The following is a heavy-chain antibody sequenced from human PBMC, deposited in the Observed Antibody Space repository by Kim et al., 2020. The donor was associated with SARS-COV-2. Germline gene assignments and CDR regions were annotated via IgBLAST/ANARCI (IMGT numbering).Heavy chain of an antibody. Sequence: SETLSLTCTVSGGSISSSSYYWGRLRQPPGKGLEGIGSNYYSGSTYYNPSLKSRVTISVDTTKNPFSLKLSSVTAADTAVYYSAGHGDYYEAGFDYWGQGTLVTVSS. CDR2: NYYSGST. CDR3: AGHGDYYEAGFDY. CDR1: GGSISSSSYY. D-gene: IGHD3-22*01. J-gene: IGHJ4*02. V-gene: IGHV4-39*01.